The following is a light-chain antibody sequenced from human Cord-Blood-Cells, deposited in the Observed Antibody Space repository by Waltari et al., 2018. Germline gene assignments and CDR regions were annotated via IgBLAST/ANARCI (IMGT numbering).Light chain of an antibody. CDR3: CSYVGRV. J-gene: IGLJ3*02. CDR1: SSDVGRYNL. V-gene: IGLV2-23*01. Sequence: QSALTQPASVSGSPGQSITISCTGTSSDVGRYNLVSWYQQHPGKAPKLMIYEGSKRPSGVSNRFSGSKSGNTASLTISGLQAEDEADYYCCSYVGRVFGGGTKLTVL. CDR2: EGS.